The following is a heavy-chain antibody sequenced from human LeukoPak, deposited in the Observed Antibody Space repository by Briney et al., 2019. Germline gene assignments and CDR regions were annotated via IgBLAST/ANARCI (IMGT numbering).Heavy chain of an antibody. J-gene: IGHJ4*02. CDR2: ISSSSSYI. Sequence: GGSLRLSCAASGFTFSSYSMNWVRQAPGKGLEWVSSISSSSSYIYYADSVKGRFTISRDNAKNSLYLQMNSLRAEDTAVYYCAKDQLYSSSSYLDYWGQGTLVTVSS. CDR3: AKDQLYSSSSYLDY. V-gene: IGHV3-21*01. CDR1: GFTFSSYS. D-gene: IGHD6-13*01.